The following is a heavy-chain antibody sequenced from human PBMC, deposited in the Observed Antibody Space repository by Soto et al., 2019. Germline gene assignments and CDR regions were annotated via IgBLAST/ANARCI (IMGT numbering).Heavy chain of an antibody. CDR2: IYYSGST. J-gene: IGHJ5*02. V-gene: IGHV4-31*03. Sequence: SETLSLTCTVSGGSISSAGYYWSWIRQRPGKGLEWIGYIYYSGSTYYNTSLEGRVTISVDTSKNQFSLKLSSVTAADTAVYYCARYNYDSSGYYYRCFDPWGQGAPVTVSS. CDR1: GGSISSAGYY. D-gene: IGHD3-22*01. CDR3: ARYNYDSSGYYYRCFDP.